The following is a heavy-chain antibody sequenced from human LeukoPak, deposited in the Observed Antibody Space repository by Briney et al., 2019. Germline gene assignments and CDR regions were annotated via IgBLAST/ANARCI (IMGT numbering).Heavy chain of an antibody. Sequence: SETLSLTCTVSGGSISSYYWSWIRQPPGKGLEWIGYIYYSGSTYYNPSLKSRVTISVDTSKNQFSLKLSSVTAADTAVYYCARDYALANWGVGFDYWGQGTLVTVSS. CDR3: ARDYALANWGVGFDY. J-gene: IGHJ4*02. CDR2: IYYSGST. CDR1: GGSISSYY. D-gene: IGHD7-27*01. V-gene: IGHV4-59*06.